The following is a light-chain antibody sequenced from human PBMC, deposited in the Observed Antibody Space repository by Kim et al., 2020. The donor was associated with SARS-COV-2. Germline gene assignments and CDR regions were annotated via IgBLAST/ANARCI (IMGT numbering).Light chain of an antibody. CDR3: QAWDSSTEGV. CDR1: KLGDKY. J-gene: IGLJ2*01. V-gene: IGLV3-1*01. CDR2: QDS. Sequence: VSPGQTASINCSGDKLGDKYACWYQQKPGQSPVLVIYQDSKRPSGIPERFSGSNSGNTATLTISGTQAMDEADYYCQAWDSSTEGVFGGGTQLTVL.